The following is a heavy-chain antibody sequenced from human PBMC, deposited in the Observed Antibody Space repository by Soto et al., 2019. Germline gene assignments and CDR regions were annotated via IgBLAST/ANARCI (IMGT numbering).Heavy chain of an antibody. CDR2: ISSSSSYI. CDR3: ARDKLAARPYYYYGMDV. Sequence: EVQLVESGGGLVKPGGSLRLSCAASGFTFSSYSMNWVRQAPGKGLEWVSSISSSSSYIYYAGSVKGRFTISRDNATNSLELQRNSLRAEDTAVYYCARDKLAARPYYYYGMDVWGQGTTVTVSS. CDR1: GFTFSSYS. V-gene: IGHV3-21*01. D-gene: IGHD6-6*01. J-gene: IGHJ6*02.